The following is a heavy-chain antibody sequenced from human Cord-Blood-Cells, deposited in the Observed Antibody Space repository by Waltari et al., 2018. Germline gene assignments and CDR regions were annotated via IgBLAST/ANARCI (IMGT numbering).Heavy chain of an antibody. Sequence: QVQLQQWGAGLLKPSETLSLTCAVYGGSFSGYFWRWIRQPPGTGLEWIGEINHSGSTNYNPSLKSRVTISVDTSKNQFSLKLSSVTAADTAVYYCARSYDSSGYYYHYYYYGMDVWGQGTTVTVSS. D-gene: IGHD3-22*01. CDR2: INHSGST. V-gene: IGHV4-34*01. CDR3: ARSYDSSGYYYHYYYYGMDV. J-gene: IGHJ6*02. CDR1: GGSFSGYF.